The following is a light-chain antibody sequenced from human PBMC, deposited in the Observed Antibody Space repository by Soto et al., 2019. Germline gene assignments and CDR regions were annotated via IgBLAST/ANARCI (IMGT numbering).Light chain of an antibody. CDR1: QSVSSTY. V-gene: IGKV3-20*01. Sequence: DIVLTQSPGPLSLSPGERATLSCRCSQSVSSTYLAWYQQKPGQAPRLLIFGASNRATGIPDRFSGSGSATDFTLTISRLEPEDFSVYYCQQYGASPMITLGQGTRLEIK. CDR2: GAS. J-gene: IGKJ5*01. CDR3: QQYGASPMIT.